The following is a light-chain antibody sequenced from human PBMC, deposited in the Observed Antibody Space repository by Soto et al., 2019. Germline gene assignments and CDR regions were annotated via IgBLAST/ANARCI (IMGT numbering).Light chain of an antibody. CDR2: AAS. CDR1: QGLNNY. V-gene: IGKV1-17*03. CDR3: LQHNNYPLT. J-gene: IGKJ3*01. Sequence: DIQMTQSPSAMSASVGDRVTITCRASQGLNNYLAWFQQKPGKVPQRLIYAASSLQSGVPSRFSGSGSGTEFTLTISSLQPEDFATYYCLQHNNYPLTFGPGTKVDIK.